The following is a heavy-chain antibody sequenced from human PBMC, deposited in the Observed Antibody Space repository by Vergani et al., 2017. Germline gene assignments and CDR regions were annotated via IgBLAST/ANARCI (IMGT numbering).Heavy chain of an antibody. CDR2: IRSDESRR. V-gene: IGHV3-30*02. CDR1: GFTFSDFS. CDR3: VKEGGGYCSGGTCYPEY. J-gene: IGHJ4*02. D-gene: IGHD2-15*01. Sequence: VHLLESGGGLIQLGGSLRLSCAASGFTFSDFSISWVRQAPGTGLEWVASIRSDESRRYYGDSMEGPFTISRDTSKNTLYLQMKSLRPEDTAVYYCVKEGGGYCSGGTCYPEYWGQGTLVIVSS.